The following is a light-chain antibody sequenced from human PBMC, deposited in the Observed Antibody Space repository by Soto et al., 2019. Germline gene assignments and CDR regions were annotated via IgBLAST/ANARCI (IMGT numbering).Light chain of an antibody. V-gene: IGKV1-5*01. CDR2: DAS. J-gene: IGKJ1*01. CDR1: QSISTW. CDR3: QQYNNWPAWT. Sequence: DIQLTQSPSTLSASVGDRVIITCRASQSISTWLAWYQQKTGKAPNLLIYDASTLQSGVPSRFRGSGSGTDFTLTISSLEPEDFAAYYCQQYNNWPAWTFGQGTKVDIK.